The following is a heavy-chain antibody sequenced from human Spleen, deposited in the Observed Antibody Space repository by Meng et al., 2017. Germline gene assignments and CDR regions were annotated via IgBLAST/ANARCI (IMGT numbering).Heavy chain of an antibody. CDR2: ISSDSRYI. D-gene: IGHD5-12*01. Sequence: VQLVESGGGVVQSGGSLRLCCAASGFPCSNSSMNWVRQAPGKGLEWGSSISSDSRYIFYADSVKGRFTISRDNSKNTLYLQMHSLRAADTAVYYCAKGGGRRSWFADYWGQGTLVTVSS. CDR1: GFPCSNSS. CDR3: AKGGGRRSWFADY. V-gene: IGHV3-21*01. J-gene: IGHJ4*02.